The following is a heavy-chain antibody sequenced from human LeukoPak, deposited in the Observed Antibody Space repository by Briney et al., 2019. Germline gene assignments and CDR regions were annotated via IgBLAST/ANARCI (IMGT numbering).Heavy chain of an antibody. CDR3: ARVGYSSSWYYFDY. D-gene: IGHD6-13*01. J-gene: IGHJ4*02. CDR1: GGTFSSYA. V-gene: IGHV1-69*04. Sequence: VASVKVSCKASGGTFSSYAISWVRQAPGQGLEWMGRIIPILGIANYAQKFQGRVTITADKSTSTAYMELSSLRSEDTAVYYCARVGYSSSWYYFDYWGQGTLVTVSS. CDR2: IIPILGIA.